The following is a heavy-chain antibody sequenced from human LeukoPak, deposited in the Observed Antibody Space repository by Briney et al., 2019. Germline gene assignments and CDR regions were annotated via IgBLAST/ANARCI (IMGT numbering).Heavy chain of an antibody. V-gene: IGHV4-59*01. J-gene: IGHJ4*02. Sequence: PSETLSLTCTVSGGSISSYYWSWIRQPPGKGLEWIGYIYYSGSTNYNPSLKSRVTISVDTSKNQFSLKLSSVTAADTAVYYCAGDRELSPGFFDYWGQGTLVTVSS. CDR2: IYYSGST. CDR1: GGSISSYY. D-gene: IGHD1-7*01. CDR3: AGDRELSPGFFDY.